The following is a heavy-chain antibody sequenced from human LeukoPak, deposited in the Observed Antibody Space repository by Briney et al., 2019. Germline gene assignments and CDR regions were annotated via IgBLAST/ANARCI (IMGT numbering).Heavy chain of an antibody. Sequence: GGSLRLSCEASGFTVSSNYMSWVRQAPGKGLEWVSVIYGGGSTYYADSVKGRFTISRDTSKNTPYLQMNSLRAEDTAVYYCARGPSGSYYAPSGFDYWGQGTLVTVSS. CDR3: ARGPSGSYYAPSGFDY. CDR1: GFTVSSNY. CDR2: IYGGGST. V-gene: IGHV3-53*01. J-gene: IGHJ4*02. D-gene: IGHD1-26*01.